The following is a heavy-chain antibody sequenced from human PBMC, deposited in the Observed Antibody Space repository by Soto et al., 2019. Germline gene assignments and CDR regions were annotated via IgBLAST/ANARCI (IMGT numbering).Heavy chain of an antibody. CDR2: ISYDGSNK. CDR3: ATLAAAGSALTYYYYYGMDV. Sequence: GSLRLSCAASGFTFSSYAMHWVRQAPGKGLEWVAVISYDGSNKYYADSVKRRFTISRDNSKNTLYLQMNSLRAEDTAVYYCATLAAAGSALTYYYYYGMDVWGQGTTVTVSS. V-gene: IGHV3-30-3*01. D-gene: IGHD6-13*01. J-gene: IGHJ6*02. CDR1: GFTFSSYA.